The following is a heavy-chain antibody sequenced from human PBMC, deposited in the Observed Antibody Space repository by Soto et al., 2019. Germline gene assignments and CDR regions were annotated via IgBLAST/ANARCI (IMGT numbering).Heavy chain of an antibody. CDR1: GYTFTNYP. CDR3: AREQQLDTGNFDY. V-gene: IGHV1-3*01. Sequence: ASVKVSCKASGYTFTNYPIHWVRQALGQRLEWMGWINAGNGNTKYSQKFQDRVTITRDTYASTVYMALSSLRFEDTAVYYCAREQQLDTGNFDYWGQETLVTVSS. D-gene: IGHD1-1*01. J-gene: IGHJ4*02. CDR2: INAGNGNT.